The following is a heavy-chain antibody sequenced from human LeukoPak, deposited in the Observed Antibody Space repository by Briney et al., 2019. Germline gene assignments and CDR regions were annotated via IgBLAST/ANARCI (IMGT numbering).Heavy chain of an antibody. J-gene: IGHJ4*02. Sequence: GRSLRLSCAASGFTFSSYAMHWVRQAPGKGLEWVAVISYDVSNKYYADSVKGRFTISRDNSKNTLYLQMNSLRAEDTAVYYCARDRARTSKYCTNGVCSSALDYWGQGTLVTVSS. CDR3: ARDRARTSKYCTNGVCSSALDY. D-gene: IGHD2-8*01. CDR1: GFTFSSYA. CDR2: ISYDVSNK. V-gene: IGHV3-30*01.